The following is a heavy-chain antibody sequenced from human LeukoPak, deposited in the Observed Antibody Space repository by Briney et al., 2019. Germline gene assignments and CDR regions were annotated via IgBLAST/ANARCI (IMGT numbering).Heavy chain of an antibody. J-gene: IGHJ4*02. CDR2: IYSGGST. CDR1: GFTVSSNY. D-gene: IGHD3-22*01. Sequence: GGSPRLSCAASGFTVSSNYMSWVRQAPGKGLEWVSVIYSGGSTYYADSVKGRFTISRDNSKNTLYLQMNSLRAEDTAVYYCARSYMDSSGYYRYYFDYWGQGTLVTVSS. V-gene: IGHV3-53*01. CDR3: ARSYMDSSGYYRYYFDY.